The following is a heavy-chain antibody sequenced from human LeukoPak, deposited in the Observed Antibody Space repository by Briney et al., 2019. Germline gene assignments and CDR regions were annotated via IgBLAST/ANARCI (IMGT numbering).Heavy chain of an antibody. CDR3: ASKKGVANRGAFDI. CDR1: GYTFTSYG. Sequence: GASVKVSCKTSGYTFTSYGISWVRQAPGQGLEWMGWISAYNGNTNYAQKLQGRVTMTTDTSTSTAYMELRSLRSDDTAVYYCASKKGVANRGAFDIWGQGTMVTVSS. D-gene: IGHD1-14*01. J-gene: IGHJ3*02. V-gene: IGHV1-18*01. CDR2: ISAYNGNT.